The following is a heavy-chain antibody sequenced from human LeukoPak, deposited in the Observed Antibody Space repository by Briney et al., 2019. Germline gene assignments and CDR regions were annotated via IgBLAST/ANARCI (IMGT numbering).Heavy chain of an antibody. V-gene: IGHV3-30*02. J-gene: IGHJ4*02. Sequence: QSGGSLRLSRAASGFTFSSYGMHWVRQAPGKGLEWVAFIRYDGSNKYYADSVKGRFTISRDNSKNTLYLQMNSLRAEDTAVYYCAKDDYYYDSSGYYWGQGTLVTVSS. CDR3: AKDDYYYDSSGYY. CDR2: IRYDGSNK. CDR1: GFTFSSYG. D-gene: IGHD3-22*01.